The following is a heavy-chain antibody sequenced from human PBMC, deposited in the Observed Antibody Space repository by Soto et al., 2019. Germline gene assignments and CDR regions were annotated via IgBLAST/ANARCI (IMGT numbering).Heavy chain of an antibody. Sequence: ASVKVSCKVSGYTLTKSSMHWVRQAPGKGLEWMGGSDPEDGETIYAQKFQGRVTMTEDTSTDTAYMELSSLRSEDTAVYYCATDLPAARLSRLAVWAQRTTVTVSS. CDR1: GYTLTKSS. CDR3: ATDLPAARLSRLAV. CDR2: SDPEDGET. D-gene: IGHD6-13*01. V-gene: IGHV1-24*01. J-gene: IGHJ6*02.